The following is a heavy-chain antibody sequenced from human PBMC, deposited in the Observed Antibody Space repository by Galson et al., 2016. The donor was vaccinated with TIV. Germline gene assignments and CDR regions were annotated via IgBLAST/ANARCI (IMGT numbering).Heavy chain of an antibody. CDR3: ATRAASFTNDSCYGLGGMDV. J-gene: IGHJ6*02. CDR1: GYKFTTYW. Sequence: QSGAEVKKPGESLKISCEGSGYKFTTYWIAWVRQMPGKGLEWMGAIYPGDSDTKYSPSSQGQVTISADKSITTAYLQWSSLKASDTAIYYCATRAASFTNDSCYGLGGMDVWGQGTTVIVSS. CDR2: IYPGDSDT. V-gene: IGHV5-51*01. D-gene: IGHD2-8*01.